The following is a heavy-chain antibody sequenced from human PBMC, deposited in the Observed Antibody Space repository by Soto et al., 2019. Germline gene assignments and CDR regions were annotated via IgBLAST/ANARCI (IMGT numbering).Heavy chain of an antibody. Sequence: GGSLRLSCAASGFTFSSYGMHWVRQAPGKGLEWVAVIWYDGSNKYYADSVKGRFTISRDNSKNTLYLQMNSLRAEDTAVYYCARDLMRYYYDSSGYYGIDYWGQGTLVTVSS. CDR1: GFTFSSYG. J-gene: IGHJ4*02. D-gene: IGHD3-22*01. CDR3: ARDLMRYYYDSSGYYGIDY. V-gene: IGHV3-33*01. CDR2: IWYDGSNK.